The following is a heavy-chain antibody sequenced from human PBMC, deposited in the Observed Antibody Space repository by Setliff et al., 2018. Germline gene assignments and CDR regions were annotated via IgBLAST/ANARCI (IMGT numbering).Heavy chain of an antibody. CDR3: ASFLSNFSRPFDY. V-gene: IGHV1-24*01. CDR1: GYRLIEVS. Sequence: ASVKVSCKVSGYRLIEVSMHWVRQAPGKGLEWMGGFDPEDEETVYAQKFQGRVTMTEDTSTDTAYMELSSLRSEDTAIYFCASFLSNFSRPFDYWGQGSLVTVSS. CDR2: FDPEDEET. J-gene: IGHJ4*02.